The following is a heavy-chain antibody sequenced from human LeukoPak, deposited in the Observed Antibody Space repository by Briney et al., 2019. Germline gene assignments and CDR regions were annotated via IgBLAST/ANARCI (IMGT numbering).Heavy chain of an antibody. V-gene: IGHV1-69*05. CDR1: GGTFSNYA. J-gene: IGHJ4*02. CDR2: IIPIFGTA. Sequence: ASVKVSCKASGGTFSNYAISWVGQAPGQGLEWMGRIIPIFGTANYAQKFQGRVTITTDESTRTAYMELSSLRSEDTAVYYCAKGYVSGSYFYYFDYWGQGTLVTVSS. CDR3: AKGYVSGSYFYYFDY. D-gene: IGHD3-10*01.